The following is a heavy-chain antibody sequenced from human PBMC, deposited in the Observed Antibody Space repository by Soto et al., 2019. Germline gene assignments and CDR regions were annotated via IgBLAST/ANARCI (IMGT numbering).Heavy chain of an antibody. J-gene: IGHJ4*02. CDR1: GFTFSSYA. CDR3: AKDRPNPIVVLYLGEYFDY. Sequence: PGGSLRLSCAASGFTFSSYAMSWVRQAPGKGLEWVSAISGSGGSTYYADSVKGRFTISRDNSKNTLYLQMNSLRAEDTAVYYCAKDRPNPIVVLYLGEYFDYWGQGTLVTVSS. V-gene: IGHV3-23*01. CDR2: ISGSGGST. D-gene: IGHD3-16*01.